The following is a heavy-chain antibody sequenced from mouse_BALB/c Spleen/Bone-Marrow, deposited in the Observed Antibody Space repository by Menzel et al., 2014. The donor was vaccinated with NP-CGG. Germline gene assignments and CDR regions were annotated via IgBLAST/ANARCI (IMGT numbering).Heavy chain of an antibody. J-gene: IGHJ4*01. CDR3: ARKGPRNAMDY. V-gene: IGHV1-47*01. CDR2: FHPFNDDT. D-gene: IGHD3-3*01. CDR1: GYTFTTYP. Sequence: VQLQQSGAEVVKPGDSVKMSCKALGYTFTTYPIEWMKQNHGKSLEWIGNFHPFNDDTKYNEKFKDKAKLTVEKSSSTVYLEVSRLTSDDSAIYYCARKGPRNAMDYWGQRTSVTVSS.